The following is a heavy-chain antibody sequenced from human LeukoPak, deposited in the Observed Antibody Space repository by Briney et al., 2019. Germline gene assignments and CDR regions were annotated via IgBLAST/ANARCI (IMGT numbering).Heavy chain of an antibody. V-gene: IGHV3-48*01. CDR1: GFTFSSYS. Sequence: GGSLRLSCAASGFTFSSYSMNWVRQAPGKGLEWVSYISSSSSTIYYADSVKGRFTISRDNAKNSLYLQMNSLRAEDTAVYYCARDPHYYFDYWGQGTLVTVSS. CDR3: ARDPHYYFDY. CDR2: ISSSSSTI. J-gene: IGHJ4*02.